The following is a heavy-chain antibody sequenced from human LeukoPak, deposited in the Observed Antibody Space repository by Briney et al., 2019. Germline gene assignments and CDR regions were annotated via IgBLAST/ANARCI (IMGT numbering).Heavy chain of an antibody. Sequence: PSETLSLTCTVSGGSISSGGYYWSWIRQPPGKGLEWICYIYHSGSTYYNPSLKSRVTISVDRSKNQFSLKLSSVTAADTAVYYCARGLNDFWSGYYAWFDPWGQGTLVTVSS. J-gene: IGHJ5*02. CDR1: GGSISSGGYY. CDR3: ARGLNDFWSGYYAWFDP. V-gene: IGHV4-30-2*01. D-gene: IGHD3-3*01. CDR2: IYHSGST.